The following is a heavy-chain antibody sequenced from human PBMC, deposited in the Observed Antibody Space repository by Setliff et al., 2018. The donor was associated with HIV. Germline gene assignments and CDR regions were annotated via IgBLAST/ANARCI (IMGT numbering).Heavy chain of an antibody. CDR1: GGTFSSYV. CDR2: INPSGDST. V-gene: IGHV1-8*03. CDR3: ARGRGPSRFDY. J-gene: IGHJ4*01. Sequence: ASVKVSCKASGGTFSSYVISWVRQAPGQGLEWMGRINPSGDSTSYAQKFQGRVTITRNTSITTAYMELSSLRSEDTAIYYCARGRGPSRFDYWGQGTLVTVSS.